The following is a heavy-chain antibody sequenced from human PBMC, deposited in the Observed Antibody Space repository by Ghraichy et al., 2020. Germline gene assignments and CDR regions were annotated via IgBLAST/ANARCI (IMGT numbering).Heavy chain of an antibody. CDR2: IIPILGIA. D-gene: IGHD3-9*01. CDR3: ARGKAVYNYDILTGYGYFDY. Sequence: SVKVSCKASGGTFSSYAISWVRQAPGQGLEWMGRIIPILGIANYAQKFQGRVTITADKSTSTAYMELSSLRSEDTAVYYCARGKAVYNYDILTGYGYFDYWGQGTLVTVSS. CDR1: GGTFSSYA. J-gene: IGHJ4*02. V-gene: IGHV1-69*04.